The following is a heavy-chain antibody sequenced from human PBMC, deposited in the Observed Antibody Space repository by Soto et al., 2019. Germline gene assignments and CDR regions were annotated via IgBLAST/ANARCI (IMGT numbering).Heavy chain of an antibody. V-gene: IGHV3-7*01. CDR3: ARDPQGGSSEVDI. J-gene: IGHJ3*02. Sequence: ESGGGLVQPGGSLRLSCAASGFTFSSYWMSWVRQAPGKGLEWVANIKQDGSEKYYVDSVKGRFTISRDNAKNSLYLQMNSLRAEDTAVYYCARDPQGGSSEVDIWGQGTMVTVSS. CDR1: GFTFSSYW. CDR2: IKQDGSEK. D-gene: IGHD6-6*01.